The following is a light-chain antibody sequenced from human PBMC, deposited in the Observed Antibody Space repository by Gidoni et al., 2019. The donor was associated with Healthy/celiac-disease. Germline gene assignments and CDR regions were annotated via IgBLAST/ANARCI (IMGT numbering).Light chain of an antibody. J-gene: IGKJ4*01. Sequence: DIQMAQSPSALSASVGDRVTITCRASRSISTHLNWSQQKPGKAPKLLIYAASNLHSGVPSRFSGRGSGTDVTLNISSLQPEDVATYDCQQRYNIPLTFGGGTKVEIK. CDR1: RSISTH. V-gene: IGKV1-39*01. CDR3: QQRYNIPLT. CDR2: AAS.